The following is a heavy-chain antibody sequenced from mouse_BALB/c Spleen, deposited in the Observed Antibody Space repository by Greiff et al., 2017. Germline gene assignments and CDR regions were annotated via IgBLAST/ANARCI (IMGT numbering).Heavy chain of an antibody. V-gene: IGHV5-6-5*01. CDR2: ISSGGST. CDR3: ARGYDYDGIDY. D-gene: IGHD2-4*01. Sequence: EVKVVESGGGLVKPGGSLKLSCAASGFTFSSYAMSWVRQTPEKRLEWVASISSGGSTYYPDSVKGRFTISRDNARNILYLQMSSLRSEDTAMYYCARGYDYDGIDYWGQGTTLTVSS. CDR1: GFTFSSYA. J-gene: IGHJ2*01.